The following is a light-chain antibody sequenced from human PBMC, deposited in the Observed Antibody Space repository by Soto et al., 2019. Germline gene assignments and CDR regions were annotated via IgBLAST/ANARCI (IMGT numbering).Light chain of an antibody. CDR2: DVR. CDR3: SSYTTISTYV. Sequence: QSALTQPASVSGSPGQSITISCTGTSSDVGGYNYVSWYQQYPGKAPKLMIYDVRNRPSGVSNRFSGSKSVNTASLTISGLQAEDEADYYCSSYTTISTYVFGTGTKLTVL. V-gene: IGLV2-14*01. J-gene: IGLJ1*01. CDR1: SSDVGGYNY.